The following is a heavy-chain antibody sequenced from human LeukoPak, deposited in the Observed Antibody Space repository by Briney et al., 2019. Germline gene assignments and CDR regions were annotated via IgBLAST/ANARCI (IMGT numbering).Heavy chain of an antibody. J-gene: IGHJ6*03. V-gene: IGHV4-4*07. CDR1: GGSISDYY. Sequence: PSETLSLTCAISGGSISDYYWSWIRQPAGKGLEWIGRIYTTGTTSYNPSLKSRVTMSVDTSKNHFSLKLRSVTAADTAVYYCAREGYSTSWSGDYSYYMDVWGKGTTVTVSS. CDR3: AREGYSTSWSGDYSYYMDV. CDR2: IYTTGTT. D-gene: IGHD6-13*01.